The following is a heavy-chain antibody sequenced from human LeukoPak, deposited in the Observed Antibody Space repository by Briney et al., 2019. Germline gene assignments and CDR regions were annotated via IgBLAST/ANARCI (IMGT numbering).Heavy chain of an antibody. CDR3: ARHRCSSTSCYGIGAFDI. CDR2: IWYGGSNK. Sequence: TGGSLRLSCAASGFTFSSYGMHWVRQAPGKGLEWVAVIWYGGSNKYYADSVKGRFTISRDNSKNTLYLQMNSLRAEDTAVYYCARHRCSSTSCYGIGAFDIWGQGTMVTVSS. J-gene: IGHJ3*02. D-gene: IGHD2-2*01. V-gene: IGHV3-33*08. CDR1: GFTFSSYG.